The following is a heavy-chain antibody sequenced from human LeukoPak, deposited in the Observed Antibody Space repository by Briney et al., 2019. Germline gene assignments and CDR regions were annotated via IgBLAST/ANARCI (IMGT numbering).Heavy chain of an antibody. D-gene: IGHD3-22*01. CDR1: GFTFSNAW. CDR2: IKSKTDGGTT. Sequence: PGGSLRLSCAASGFTFSNAWMNWVRQTPGKGLEWVGRIKSKTDGGTTDYAAPVKGRFTISRDDSKNTLYLQMNSLKTEDTAVYYCTTDRGIVVVITSGFDYWGQGTLVTVSS. V-gene: IGHV3-15*07. CDR3: TTDRGIVVVITSGFDY. J-gene: IGHJ4*02.